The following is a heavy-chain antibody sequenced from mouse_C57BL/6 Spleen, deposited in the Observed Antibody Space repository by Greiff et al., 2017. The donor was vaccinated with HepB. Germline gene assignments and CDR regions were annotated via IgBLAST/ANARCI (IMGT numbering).Heavy chain of an antibody. CDR2: ISYSGST. CDR1: GYSITSGYD. Sequence: EVKVEESGPGMVKPSQSLSLTCTVTGYSITSGYDWHWIRHFPGNKLEWMGYISYSGSTNYNPSLKSRISITHDTSKNPFFLKLNSVTTEDTATYYCARSYSNYPYYFDYWGQGTTLTVSS. D-gene: IGHD2-5*01. V-gene: IGHV3-1*01. CDR3: ARSYSNYPYYFDY. J-gene: IGHJ2*01.